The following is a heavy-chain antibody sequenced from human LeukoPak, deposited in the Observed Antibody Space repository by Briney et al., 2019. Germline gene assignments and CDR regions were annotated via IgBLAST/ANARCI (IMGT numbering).Heavy chain of an antibody. CDR3: AAMVRGVHDAFDI. Sequence: ASVKVSCKVSGYTLTELSMHWVRQAPGKGLEWMGGFDPEDGETIYAQKFKGRVTMTEDTSTDTAYMELSSLRSEDTAVYYCAAMVRGVHDAFDIWGQGTMVTVSS. CDR1: GYTLTELS. D-gene: IGHD3-10*01. CDR2: FDPEDGET. V-gene: IGHV1-24*01. J-gene: IGHJ3*02.